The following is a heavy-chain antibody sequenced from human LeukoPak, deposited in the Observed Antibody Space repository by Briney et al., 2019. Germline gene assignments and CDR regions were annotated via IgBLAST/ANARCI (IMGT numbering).Heavy chain of an antibody. CDR1: GYMFTSYW. CDR2: INPDDSDT. J-gene: IGHJ6*02. Sequence: LGESLKISCKASGYMFTSYWIGWVRQMPGKGLEWMGIINPDDSDTRYSPSFQGQVTISADKSISTAYLRWSSLKASDTAMYYCARQLELQNYYGMDVWGQGTTVTVSS. V-gene: IGHV5-51*01. CDR3: ARQLELQNYYGMDV. D-gene: IGHD1-7*01.